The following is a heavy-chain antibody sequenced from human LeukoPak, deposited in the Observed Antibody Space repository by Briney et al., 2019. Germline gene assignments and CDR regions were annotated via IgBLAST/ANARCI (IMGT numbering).Heavy chain of an antibody. J-gene: IGHJ3*02. CDR3: ARGIQLWNDAFDI. CDR2: ITANGGST. D-gene: IGHD5-18*01. V-gene: IGHV3-23*01. Sequence: GGSLRLSCAASGFTFSTYAMTWVRQAPGKGLEWVSSITANGGSTYYADSVKGRFTISRDNSKNTLYLQMNSLRAEDTAVYYCARGIQLWNDAFDIWGQGTMVTVSS. CDR1: GFTFSTYA.